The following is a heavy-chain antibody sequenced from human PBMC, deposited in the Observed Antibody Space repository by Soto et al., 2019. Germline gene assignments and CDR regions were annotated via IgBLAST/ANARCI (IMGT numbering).Heavy chain of an antibody. V-gene: IGHV3-64D*06. CDR3: VKGEYYYDSSGYYPFDY. CDR2: ISTNGGST. J-gene: IGHJ4*02. CDR1: GFTFSSYG. D-gene: IGHD3-22*01. Sequence: GGSLRLSCAASGFTFSSYGMHWVRQAPGKGLEYVSSISTNGGSTHYADSVKGRFTISRDNSKNTVYLQMSSLRAEDTAVYFCVKGEYYYDSSGYYPFDYWGQGTLVTVSS.